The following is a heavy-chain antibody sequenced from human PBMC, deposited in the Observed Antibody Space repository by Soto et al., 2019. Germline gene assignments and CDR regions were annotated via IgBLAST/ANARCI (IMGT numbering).Heavy chain of an antibody. V-gene: IGHV5-51*01. CDR1: EYSITSYW. CDR2: IYPGDSDT. CDR3: ARGYYDFWSGPVDYYYYYYMDV. D-gene: IGHD3-3*01. Sequence: KNCCRGAEYSITSYWIGRVIKMPGKGLEWMGIIYPGDSDTRYSPSFQGQVTISADKSISTAYLQWSSLKASDTAMYYCARGYYDFWSGPVDYYYYYYMDVWGKGTTVTVSS. J-gene: IGHJ6*03.